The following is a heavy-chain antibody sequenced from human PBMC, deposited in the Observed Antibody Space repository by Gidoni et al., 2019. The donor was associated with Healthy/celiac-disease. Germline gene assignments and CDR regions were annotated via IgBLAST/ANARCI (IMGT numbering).Heavy chain of an antibody. CDR2: ISYDGSNK. J-gene: IGHJ4*02. D-gene: IGHD1-26*01. CDR3: AKERSYHFDY. V-gene: IGHV3-30*18. CDR1: GFTFSSYG. Sequence: QVQLVESGGGVVQPGWSLRLSCAASGFTFSSYGIHWVRQAAGKGLGWGAVISYDGSNKYYADSVKGRFTISRDNSKNTLYLQMNSLRPEDTAVYYCAKERSYHFDYWGQGTLVTVSS.